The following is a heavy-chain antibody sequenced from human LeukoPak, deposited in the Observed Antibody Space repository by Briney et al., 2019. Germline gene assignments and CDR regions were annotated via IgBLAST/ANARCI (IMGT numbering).Heavy chain of an antibody. Sequence: ASVKVSCKASGYTFTTHDINWVRQATGQGLEWLGWMSPNSGDTGYAQKFQGRVTMTRDTSASTAYMELSSLRSEDTAVYYCARAGSGWSGYDYWGQGTLVTVSS. CDR3: ARAGSGWSGYDY. D-gene: IGHD6-19*01. CDR1: GYTFTTHD. V-gene: IGHV1-8*01. J-gene: IGHJ4*02. CDR2: MSPNSGDT.